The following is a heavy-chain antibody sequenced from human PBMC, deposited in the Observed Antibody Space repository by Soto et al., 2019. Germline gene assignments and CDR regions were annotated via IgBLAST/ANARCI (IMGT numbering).Heavy chain of an antibody. CDR3: ARSVLSEVVVINWFDP. J-gene: IGHJ5*02. Sequence: SETLSLTCTVSGGSISSGGYYWSWIRQHPGKGLEWIGYIYYSGSTYYNPSLKSRVTISVDTSKNQFSLKLSSVTAADTAVYYCARSVLSEVVVINWFDPWCQGTLVTVSS. CDR1: GGSISSGGYY. V-gene: IGHV4-31*03. D-gene: IGHD3-22*01. CDR2: IYYSGST.